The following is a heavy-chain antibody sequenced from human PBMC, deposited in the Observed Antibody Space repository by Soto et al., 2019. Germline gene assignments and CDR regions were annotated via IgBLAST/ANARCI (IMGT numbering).Heavy chain of an antibody. V-gene: IGHV1-69*12. J-gene: IGHJ4*02. CDR1: GGTFSSYA. Sequence: QVQLVQSGAEVKKPGSSVKVSCKASGGTFSSYAISWVRQAPGQGLEWMGGIIPIFGTANYAQKFQGRVTITADESTSTGYTELRRLRSEDTAVYYCASQLLWVGEYYDYWGQGTLVTVSS. CDR3: ASQLLWVGEYYDY. D-gene: IGHD3-10*01. CDR2: IIPIFGTA.